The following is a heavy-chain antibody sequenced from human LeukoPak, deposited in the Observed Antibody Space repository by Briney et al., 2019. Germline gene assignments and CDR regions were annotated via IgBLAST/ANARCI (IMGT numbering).Heavy chain of an antibody. CDR1: GGSISSSSYY. D-gene: IGHD6-6*01. V-gene: IGHV4-39*07. Sequence: SETLSLTCTVSGGSISSSSYYWGWIRQPPGKGLEWIGGINHSGSTNYNPSLKSRVTISVDTSKNQFSLKLSSVTAADSAVYYCARYSSSGKYYYYYYYMDVWGKGTTVTVSS. CDR3: ARYSSSGKYYYYYYYMDV. J-gene: IGHJ6*03. CDR2: INHSGST.